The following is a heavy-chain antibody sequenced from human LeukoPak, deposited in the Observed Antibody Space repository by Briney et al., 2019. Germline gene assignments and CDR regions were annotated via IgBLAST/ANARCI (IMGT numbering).Heavy chain of an antibody. V-gene: IGHV1-18*01. D-gene: IGHD3-3*01. CDR2: ISAYNGNT. Sequence: ASVKVSCKASGYTFTSYGISWVRQAPGQGLEWMGWISAYNGNTNYAQKLQGRVTMTTDTSTSTAYMELRSLRSDDTAVYYCARDGPYDFRSGYYTGPFDYWGQGTLVTVSS. CDR1: GYTFTSYG. CDR3: ARDGPYDFRSGYYTGPFDY. J-gene: IGHJ4*02.